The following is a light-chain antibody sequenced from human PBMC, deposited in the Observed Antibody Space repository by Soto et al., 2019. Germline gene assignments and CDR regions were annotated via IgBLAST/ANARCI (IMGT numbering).Light chain of an antibody. CDR3: SSYTTRSTRV. CDR2: DVS. CDR1: SSDVGGNNY. Sequence: QSVLTQPASVSGSPGQSITISCTGSSSDVGGNNYVSWYQQHPGKAPKIMIYDVSNRPSGVSNRFSGSKSGNTASLTISGLQDEDEADYYCSSYTTRSTRVFGGGTQLTVL. V-gene: IGLV2-14*03. J-gene: IGLJ3*02.